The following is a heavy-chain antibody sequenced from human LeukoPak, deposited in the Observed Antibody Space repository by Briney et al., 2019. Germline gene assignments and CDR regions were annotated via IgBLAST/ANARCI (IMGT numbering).Heavy chain of an antibody. J-gene: IGHJ5*02. D-gene: IGHD4-23*01. V-gene: IGHV4-4*07. CDR2: IYSTGTN. CDR3: ARVGGNSESYGWFDP. CDR1: GGSISGYY. Sequence: PSETLSLTCTVAGGSISGYYWSWIRQSAGKGLEWIGHIYSTGTNSYNPSLRSRVTLSVDTSQNQFSLKLRSVTAADTAVYYCARVGGNSESYGWFDPWGQGSLVTVSS.